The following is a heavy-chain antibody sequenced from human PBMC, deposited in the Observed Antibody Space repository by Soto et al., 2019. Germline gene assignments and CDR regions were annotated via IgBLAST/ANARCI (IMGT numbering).Heavy chain of an antibody. J-gene: IGHJ4*02. Sequence: QVQLVESGGGVVQPGRSLRLSCAASGFTFSSYAMHWVRQAPGKGLEWVAVISYDGSNKYYADSVKGRFTISRDNSKNTLYRQMNSLRAEDTAVYYCARPSETRTFDYWGQGTLVTVSS. V-gene: IGHV3-30-3*01. CDR1: GFTFSSYA. CDR2: ISYDGSNK. CDR3: ARPSETRTFDY.